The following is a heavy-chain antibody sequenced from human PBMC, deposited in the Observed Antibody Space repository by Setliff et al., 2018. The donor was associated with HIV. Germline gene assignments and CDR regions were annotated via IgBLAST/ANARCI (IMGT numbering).Heavy chain of an antibody. CDR1: GDSASNIGHY. J-gene: IGHJ3*02. CDR3: ARGGGTTSRVAFDI. V-gene: IGHV4-38-2*02. CDR2: IYHSGGT. D-gene: IGHD1-1*01. Sequence: SETLSLTCTVSGDSASNIGHYCGWLRQSPGKGLEWIGTIYHSGGTYYNPSLKSRVTISVDTSKNQFSLNLSSVTAADTAIYYCARGGGTTSRVAFDIWGQGTMVTVSS.